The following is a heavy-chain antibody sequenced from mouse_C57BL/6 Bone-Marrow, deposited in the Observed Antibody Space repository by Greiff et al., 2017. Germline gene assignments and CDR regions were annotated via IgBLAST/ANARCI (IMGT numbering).Heavy chain of an antibody. J-gene: IGHJ2*01. V-gene: IGHV2-9-1*01. CDR2: IWTGGGK. CDR3: ARNGYYFYFDY. CDR1: GFSLTSYA. D-gene: IGHD2-3*01. Sequence: VMLVESGPGLVAPSPSLSITCTVSGFSLTSYAISWVRQPPGKGLEWLGVIWTGGGKTYNSAIKSSLSISKDNSKSHDFLKMNSLQTDDTARYYGARNGYYFYFDYWGQGTTLTVSS.